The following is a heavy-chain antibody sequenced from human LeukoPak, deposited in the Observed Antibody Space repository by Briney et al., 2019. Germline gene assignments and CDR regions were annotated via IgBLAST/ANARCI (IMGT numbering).Heavy chain of an antibody. Sequence: SETLSLTCTVSGGSVSSSSYYWGWIRQSPGKGLEWIGSISYSGTNYNNPSLKSRVSISIDTSKNQFSVKLTSVTAADTAMYYCASLGTLRSWGQGTLATVSS. CDR3: ASLGTLRS. CDR2: ISYSGTN. CDR1: GGSVSSSSYY. J-gene: IGHJ5*02. D-gene: IGHD7-27*01. V-gene: IGHV4-39*01.